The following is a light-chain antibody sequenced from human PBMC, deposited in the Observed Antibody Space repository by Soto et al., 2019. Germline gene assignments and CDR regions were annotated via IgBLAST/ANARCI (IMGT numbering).Light chain of an antibody. CDR3: QQYSSYSS. V-gene: IGKV1-5*01. Sequence: DIQMTQSPSTLSASVGDRVTITCRASQSISGWLAWYQQKPGKAPNLLISDASSLESGVPSRFSGSGSGTEFTLAISGLQPDDFATYYCQQYSSYSSFGQGTKLEIK. J-gene: IGKJ2*01. CDR1: QSISGW. CDR2: DAS.